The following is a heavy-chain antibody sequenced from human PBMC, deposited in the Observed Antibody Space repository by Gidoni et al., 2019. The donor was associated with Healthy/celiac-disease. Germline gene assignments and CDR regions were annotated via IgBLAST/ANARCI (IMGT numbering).Heavy chain of an antibody. Sequence: EVQLLESGGGLVQPGGSLRLSCAASGFTFSSYAMSWVRQAPGKGLEWVSAISGSGGSTYYADSVKGRFTISRDNSKNTLYLQMNSLRAEDTAVYYCAKGAPDHVDTAMDQRYYFDYWGQGTLVTVSS. J-gene: IGHJ4*02. V-gene: IGHV3-23*01. CDR2: ISGSGGST. D-gene: IGHD5-18*01. CDR3: AKGAPDHVDTAMDQRYYFDY. CDR1: GFTFSSYA.